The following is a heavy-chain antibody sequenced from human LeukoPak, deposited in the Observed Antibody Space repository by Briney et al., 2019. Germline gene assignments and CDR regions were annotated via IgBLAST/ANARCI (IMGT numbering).Heavy chain of an antibody. CDR3: VRVSQGDDYYASPVQGAFDL. J-gene: IGHJ3*01. D-gene: IGHD3-22*01. V-gene: IGHV3-21*01. CDR2: ISSESSHI. Sequence: GGSLRLSCAASGFSFDIHSMNWVRQSPGKGLEWVSSISSESSHIHYADSVEGRFTISRDNAKKLLYLEMNSLRPEDTAMYYCVRVSQGDDYYASPVQGAFDLWGHGTMVTV. CDR1: GFSFDIHS.